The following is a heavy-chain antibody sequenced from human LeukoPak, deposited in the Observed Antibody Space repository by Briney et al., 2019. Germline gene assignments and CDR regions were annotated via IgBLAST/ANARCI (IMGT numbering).Heavy chain of an antibody. J-gene: IGHJ5*02. D-gene: IGHD6-19*01. CDR3: ARDSSGSYNWFDP. CDR2: ISYDGSNE. CDR1: GCSFSSYA. V-gene: IGHV3-30*04. Sequence: GRSLRLSCAASGCSFSSYAMHRVRQAPGKGLEWVAVISYDGSNEYYPDSVKGRFTISRDNSKNTLYLQMNSLRAEDTAVYYCARDSSGSYNWFDPWGQGTLVTVSS.